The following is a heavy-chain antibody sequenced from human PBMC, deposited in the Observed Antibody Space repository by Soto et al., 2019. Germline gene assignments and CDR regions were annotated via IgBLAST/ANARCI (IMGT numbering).Heavy chain of an antibody. J-gene: IGHJ4*02. Sequence: SETLSLTCTVSGGSISSYYWSWIRQPPGKGLEWIGYIYYSGSTNYNPSLKSRVTISVDTSKNQFSLKLSSVTAADTAVYYCARVGGHFDFWSGYYPDYFDYWGPGTLVTVSS. CDR2: IYYSGST. V-gene: IGHV4-59*01. CDR1: GGSISSYY. CDR3: ARVGGHFDFWSGYYPDYFDY. D-gene: IGHD3-3*01.